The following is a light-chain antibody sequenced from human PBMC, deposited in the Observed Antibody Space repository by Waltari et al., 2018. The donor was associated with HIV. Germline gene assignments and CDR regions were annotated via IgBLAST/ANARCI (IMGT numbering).Light chain of an antibody. CDR3: QQSYNTPVT. J-gene: IGKJ4*01. Sequence: IHLTQSPSPLAASVGDTVIVTCRASQPIGKYLNWYQVKPGKAPKLPVYAASSMQFGVPPRFSGSGSGTHFTLTVSSLQDDDFAIYYCQQSYNTPVTFGGGTTLEIK. CDR2: AAS. V-gene: IGKV1-39*01. CDR1: QPIGKY.